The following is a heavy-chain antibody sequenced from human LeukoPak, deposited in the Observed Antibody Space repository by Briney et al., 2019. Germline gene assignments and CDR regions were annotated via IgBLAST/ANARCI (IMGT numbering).Heavy chain of an antibody. CDR1: GFSLSPSGVG. D-gene: IGHD6-13*01. Sequence: SGPTLVNPTQTLTLTRTFPGFSLSPSGVGVGWIRRPPGKALEWLRITDWDDDNRYSPSLKSRLTFTKDTSKNQVVLTMTNMDPVDTATYYCAHRQLPTAGSSSFDYWGQGTLVTVSS. CDR2: TDWDDDN. J-gene: IGHJ4*02. V-gene: IGHV2-5*02. CDR3: AHRQLPTAGSSSFDY.